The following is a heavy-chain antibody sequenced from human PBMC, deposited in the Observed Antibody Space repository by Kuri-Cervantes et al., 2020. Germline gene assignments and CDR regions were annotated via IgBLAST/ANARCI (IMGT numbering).Heavy chain of an antibody. D-gene: IGHD6-13*01. CDR3: ARLPGYSRAHLN. J-gene: IGHJ4*02. Sequence: SETLSRTCTVSGGSISSGDYYWSWIRQPPGKVLEWIGYIYYSGSTFYNPSLKSRVTISVDTSKNQFSLKLSSVTAADTAVYYCARLPGYSRAHLNWGQGTLVTVSS. CDR2: IYYSGST. CDR1: GGSISSGDYY. V-gene: IGHV4-30-4*01.